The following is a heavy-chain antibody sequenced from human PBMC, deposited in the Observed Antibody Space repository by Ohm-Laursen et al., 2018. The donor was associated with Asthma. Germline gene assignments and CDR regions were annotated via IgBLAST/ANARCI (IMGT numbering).Heavy chain of an antibody. D-gene: IGHD3-10*01. CDR3: ARDKISDYYGSGWFDP. Sequence: SLRLSCAASGFTFSSYWMSWVRQAPGKGLEWVANIKQDGSEKYYVDSVKGRFTISRDNAKNSLYLQMNSLRAEDTAVYYCARDKISDYYGSGWFDPWGQGTLVTVSS. CDR2: IKQDGSEK. V-gene: IGHV3-7*01. CDR1: GFTFSSYW. J-gene: IGHJ5*02.